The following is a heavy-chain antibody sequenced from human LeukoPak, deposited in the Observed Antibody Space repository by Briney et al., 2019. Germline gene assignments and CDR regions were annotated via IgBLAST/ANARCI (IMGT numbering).Heavy chain of an antibody. D-gene: IGHD5-24*01. CDR3: VKDLRVEMATIGSDFDY. J-gene: IGHJ4*02. Sequence: GGSLRLSCAASGFTFSSYGMHWVRQAPGKGLEWVAFIRYDGSNKYYADSVKGRFTISRDNSKNTLYLQMNSLRAEDTAVYYCVKDLRVEMATIGSDFDYWGQGTLVTVSS. CDR2: IRYDGSNK. CDR1: GFTFSSYG. V-gene: IGHV3-30*02.